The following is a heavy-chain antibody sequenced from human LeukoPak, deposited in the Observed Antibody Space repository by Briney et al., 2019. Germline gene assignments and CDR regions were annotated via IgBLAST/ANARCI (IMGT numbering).Heavy chain of an antibody. J-gene: IGHJ3*02. CDR1: GFTFSDYY. CDR3: AREITFDAFDI. CDR2: ISMSGSTI. D-gene: IGHD3-16*01. V-gene: IGHV3-11*01. Sequence: PGGSLRLSCAASGFTFSDYYMSWIRQAPGKGLGWLSYISMSGSTIYYADSVKGRFTISRNNAKNSLYLQMNSLRAEDTAVYSCAREITFDAFDIWGLGTMVTVSS.